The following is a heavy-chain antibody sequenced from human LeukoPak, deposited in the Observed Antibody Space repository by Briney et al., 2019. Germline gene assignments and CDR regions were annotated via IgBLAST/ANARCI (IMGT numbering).Heavy chain of an antibody. CDR3: ARRRSIIGY. J-gene: IGHJ4*02. CDR1: GGSFSGYY. CDR2: INHSGST. V-gene: IGHV4-34*01. D-gene: IGHD6-6*01. Sequence: SETLSLTCAVYGGSFSGYYWSWIRQPPGKGLEWIGEINHSGSTNYNPSLKSRVTISVDTSKNQFSLKLSSVTAADTAVYYCARRRSIIGYWGQGTLVTVSS.